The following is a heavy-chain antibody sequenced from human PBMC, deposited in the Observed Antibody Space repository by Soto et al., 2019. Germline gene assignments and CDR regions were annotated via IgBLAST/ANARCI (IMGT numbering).Heavy chain of an antibody. J-gene: IGHJ3*02. CDR1: GYTFTNYY. CDR3: ASPKWAGQDAFDI. V-gene: IGHV1-46*01. D-gene: IGHD2-8*01. Sequence: ASVKVSCKASGYTFTNYYVHWVRQAPGEGLEWMGMINPSGDSTTYAQKFQGRVTMTRDTSTSTVYMELSTLRSEDTAVYYCASPKWAGQDAFDIWGQGTMVTVSS. CDR2: INPSGDST.